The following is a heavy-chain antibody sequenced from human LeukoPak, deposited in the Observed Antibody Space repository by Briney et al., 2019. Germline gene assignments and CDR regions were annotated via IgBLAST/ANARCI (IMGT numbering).Heavy chain of an antibody. Sequence: ASVTVSCTASGYTFTSYYLHWVRQAPGQGLEWKGVINPSGGSTSFAQKFQARLTMTRDTSTSTVYMELSGLSSEDTAVCYCAREIVVVPSAMGFDPWGQGTLVTVSS. CDR3: AREIVVVPSAMGFDP. CDR1: GYTFTSYY. J-gene: IGHJ5*02. V-gene: IGHV1-46*01. D-gene: IGHD2-2*01. CDR2: INPSGGST.